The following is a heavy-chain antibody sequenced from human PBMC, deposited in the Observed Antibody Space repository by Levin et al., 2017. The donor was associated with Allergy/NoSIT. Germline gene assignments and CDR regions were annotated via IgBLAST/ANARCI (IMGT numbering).Heavy chain of an antibody. D-gene: IGHD6-13*01. Sequence: GESLKISCAASGFTFSSYSMNWVRQAPGKGLEWVSSISSSSSYIYYADSVKGRFTISRDNAKNSLYLQMNSLRAEDTAVYYCASYSSSYDYWGQGTLVTVSS. CDR1: GFTFSSYS. J-gene: IGHJ4*02. CDR3: ASYSSSYDY. CDR2: ISSSSSYI. V-gene: IGHV3-21*01.